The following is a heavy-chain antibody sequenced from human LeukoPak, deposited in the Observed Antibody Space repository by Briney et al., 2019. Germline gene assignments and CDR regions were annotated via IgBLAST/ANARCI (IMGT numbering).Heavy chain of an antibody. CDR1: GYTFTSYY. V-gene: IGHV1-46*01. J-gene: IGHJ4*02. CDR3: ASGYSSSWD. D-gene: IGHD6-13*01. Sequence: ASVKVSCKASGYTFTSYYMHWVRQAPGQGLEWMGIINPSGGSTSYAQKFQGRVTITTDESTSTAYMELSSLRSEDTAVYYCASGYSSSWDWGQGTLVTVSS. CDR2: INPSGGST.